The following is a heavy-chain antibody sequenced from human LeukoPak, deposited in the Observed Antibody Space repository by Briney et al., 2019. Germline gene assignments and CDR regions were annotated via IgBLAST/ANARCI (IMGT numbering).Heavy chain of an antibody. CDR2: IYYSGST. Sequence: SQTLSLTCTVSGGSISSGGYYWSWIRQHPGKGLEWIGYIYYSGSTYYNPSLKSRVTISVDTSKNQFSLKLSSVTAEDTAVYYCARDKYGSGSYVDYWGQGTLVTVSS. D-gene: IGHD3-10*01. J-gene: IGHJ4*02. V-gene: IGHV4-31*03. CDR3: ARDKYGSGSYVDY. CDR1: GGSISSGGYY.